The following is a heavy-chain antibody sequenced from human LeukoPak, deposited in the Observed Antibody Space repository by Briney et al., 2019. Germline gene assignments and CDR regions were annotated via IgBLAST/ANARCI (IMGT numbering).Heavy chain of an antibody. CDR1: GGSVSSGSYY. CDR3: ARESSGWYYFDY. CDR2: IYYSGST. Sequence: SETLSLTCTVSGGSVSSGSYYWSWIRQPPGKGLEWIGYIYYSGSTNYNPSLKSRVTISVDTSKNQLSLKLSSVTAADTAVYYCARESSGWYYFDYWGQGTLVTVSS. V-gene: IGHV4-61*01. D-gene: IGHD6-19*01. J-gene: IGHJ4*02.